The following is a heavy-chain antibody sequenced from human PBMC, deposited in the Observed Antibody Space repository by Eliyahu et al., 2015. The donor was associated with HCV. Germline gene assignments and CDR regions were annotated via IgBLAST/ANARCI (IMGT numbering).Heavy chain of an antibody. Sequence: EVQLVESGGGLVQPGGSLRLSCAASGFTFSRNWMSWVRQAPGKGPGGGAMVKGDGGGKYYVDSVKGRFTISRDNAKNSLYLQMNSLRGEDTAVYYCARGDYYGSGSLVFDYWGQGTLVTVSS. CDR2: VKGDGGGK. D-gene: IGHD3-10*01. CDR3: ARGDYYGSGSLVFDY. J-gene: IGHJ4*02. V-gene: IGHV3-7*01. CDR1: GFTFSRNW.